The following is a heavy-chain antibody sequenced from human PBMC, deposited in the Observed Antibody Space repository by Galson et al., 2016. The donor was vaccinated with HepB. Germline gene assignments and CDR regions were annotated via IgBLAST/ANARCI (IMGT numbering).Heavy chain of an antibody. Sequence: SETLSLTCTVSGGSISSSSYYWGWIRQPPGKGLEWIGSIYYSGSTYYNPSLKSRVTISVDMSKNQFSLRLTSVTAADTAVYFCATTNSYGYNFDYWGQGTLVTASS. D-gene: IGHD5-18*01. CDR2: IYYSGST. CDR3: ATTNSYGYNFDY. CDR1: GGSISSSSYY. V-gene: IGHV4-39*07. J-gene: IGHJ4*02.